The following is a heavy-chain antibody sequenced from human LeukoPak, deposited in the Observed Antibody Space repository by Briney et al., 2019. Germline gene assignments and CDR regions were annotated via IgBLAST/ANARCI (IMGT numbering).Heavy chain of an antibody. CDR1: GYSISSGYY. CDR2: IYHSGST. V-gene: IGHV4-38-2*02. J-gene: IGHJ4*02. Sequence: PSETLSLTCTVSGYSISSGYYWDWIRQPPGKGLEWIGSIYHSGSTYYNPSLKSRVTISVDTSKNQFSLKLSSVTAADTAVYYCATELVGATPYFDYWGQGTLVTVSS. D-gene: IGHD1-26*01. CDR3: ATELVGATPYFDY.